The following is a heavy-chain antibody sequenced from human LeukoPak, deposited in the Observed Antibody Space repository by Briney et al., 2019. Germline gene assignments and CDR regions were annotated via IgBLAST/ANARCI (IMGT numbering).Heavy chain of an antibody. V-gene: IGHV3-23*01. D-gene: IGHD3-22*01. J-gene: IGHJ4*02. CDR2: ISSSDGNT. CDR1: VFTFNIFA. Sequence: GVPLTLLCTACVFTFNIFAMLGPRQAPGMALEGVSAISSSDGNTYYADSVKRRLTIPRHNSKNTLYLKMHSQRHADTAVYLCAKGLFLDYWGEGTLVTVSS. CDR3: AKGLFLDY.